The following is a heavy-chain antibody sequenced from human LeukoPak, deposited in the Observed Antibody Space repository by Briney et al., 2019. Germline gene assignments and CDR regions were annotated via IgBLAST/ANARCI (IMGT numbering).Heavy chain of an antibody. Sequence: ASVKVSCKASGYTFTGYYMHWVRQAPGQGLEWMGRINPNSGGTNYAQKFQGRVTMTRDTSISTAYMELSRLRSDDTAVYYCARDSLAVAGTFDYWGQGTLVTVSS. CDR2: INPNSGGT. D-gene: IGHD6-19*01. J-gene: IGHJ4*02. CDR3: ARDSLAVAGTFDY. CDR1: GYTFTGYY. V-gene: IGHV1-2*06.